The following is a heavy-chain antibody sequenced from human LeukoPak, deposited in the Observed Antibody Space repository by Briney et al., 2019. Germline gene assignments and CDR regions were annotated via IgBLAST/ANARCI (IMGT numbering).Heavy chain of an antibody. CDR3: AREGDTASTAGYYYDMDV. V-gene: IGHV3-30*04. J-gene: IGHJ6*03. D-gene: IGHD5-18*01. Sequence: PGGSLRLSCAASGFTFSSYAMHWVRQAPGKGLEWVAVISYYGSNKYYADSVKGRFTISRDHSKNTLYLQMNSLRSEDTAVYYCAREGDTASTAGYYYDMDVWGKGTTVTVSS. CDR1: GFTFSSYA. CDR2: ISYYGSNK.